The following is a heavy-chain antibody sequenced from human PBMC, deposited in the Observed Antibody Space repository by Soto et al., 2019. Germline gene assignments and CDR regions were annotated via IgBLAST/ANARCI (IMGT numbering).Heavy chain of an antibody. D-gene: IGHD2-2*01. J-gene: IGHJ3*02. Sequence: SETLSLTCTGSGGSMSSYYWSWIRQPPGKGLEWIAYIYYTGSTNYNPSLKSRVTISVNTSKNQSSLKLSSVTAADTAVYFCARHLVPAASVTFDIWGQGTMVTVS. CDR1: GGSMSSYY. CDR3: ARHLVPAASVTFDI. CDR2: IYYTGST. V-gene: IGHV4-59*08.